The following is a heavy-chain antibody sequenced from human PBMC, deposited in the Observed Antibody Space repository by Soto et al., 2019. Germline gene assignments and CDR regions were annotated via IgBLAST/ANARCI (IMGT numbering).Heavy chain of an antibody. CDR3: AREYCSGGSCYGVFYFDY. CDR2: ISAYNGNT. D-gene: IGHD2-15*01. J-gene: IGHJ4*02. CDR1: GYTFTSYG. V-gene: IGHV1-18*01. Sequence: ASVKVSCKASGYTFTSYGISWVRQAPGQGLEWMGWISAYNGNTNYAQKLQGRVTMTTDTSTSTAYMGLRSLRSDDTAVYYCAREYCSGGSCYGVFYFDYWGQGTLVTVSS.